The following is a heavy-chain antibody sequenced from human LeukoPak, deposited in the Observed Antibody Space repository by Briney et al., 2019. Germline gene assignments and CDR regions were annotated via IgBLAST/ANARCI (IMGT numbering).Heavy chain of an antibody. J-gene: IGHJ6*03. D-gene: IGHD3-3*01. Sequence: SDTLSLTCAVYGGSFSGYYWSWIRQPPGKGLEWIGEINHSGSTNYNPSLKSRVTISVDTSKNQFSLKLSSVTAADTAVYYCARGPTIFGVVIRYYYMDVWGKGTTVTVSS. CDR3: ARGPTIFGVVIRYYYMDV. CDR2: INHSGST. V-gene: IGHV4-34*01. CDR1: GGSFSGYY.